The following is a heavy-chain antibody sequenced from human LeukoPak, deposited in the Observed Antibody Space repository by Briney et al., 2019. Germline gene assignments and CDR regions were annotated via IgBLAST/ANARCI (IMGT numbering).Heavy chain of an antibody. Sequence: SGPTLVKPTQTLTLTCTFSGFSLSTRGMCVSWIRQPPGKALEWLPRIDWDDDKYYSTSLNTRLTISKDTSKKQVVLTMTNMDPVDTATYYCARLYGSGSYSSRWFDPWGQGTLVTVSS. D-gene: IGHD3-10*01. J-gene: IGHJ5*02. CDR1: GFSLSTRGMC. CDR2: IDWDDDK. V-gene: IGHV2-70*11. CDR3: ARLYGSGSYSSRWFDP.